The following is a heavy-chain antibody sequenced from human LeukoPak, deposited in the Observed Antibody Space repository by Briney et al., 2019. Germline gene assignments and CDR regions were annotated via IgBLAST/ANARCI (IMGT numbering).Heavy chain of an antibody. Sequence: GGSLRLSCAASGFTFSSYSMNWVRQAPGKGLEWVSSISSSSSYIYYADSVKGRFTISRDNAKNSLYLQMNSLGAEDTAVYYCARDPQSSPLLWFGELLAPDYWGQGTLVTVSS. V-gene: IGHV3-21*01. CDR2: ISSSSSYI. J-gene: IGHJ4*02. CDR3: ARDPQSSPLLWFGELLAPDY. D-gene: IGHD3-10*01. CDR1: GFTFSSYS.